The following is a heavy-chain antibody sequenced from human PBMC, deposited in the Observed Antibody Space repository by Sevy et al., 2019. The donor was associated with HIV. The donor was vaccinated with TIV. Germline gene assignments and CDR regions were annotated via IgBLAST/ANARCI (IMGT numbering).Heavy chain of an antibody. V-gene: IGHV3-9*01. CDR2: ISWSSGSI. Sequence: GGSLRLSCAASGFTFDDFAMHWVRQAPGKGLEWVSGISWSSGSIGYADSVKGRFTISRDNAANALYLQMNNLGPEDTGLYFWAKDIRIAGAGQFDFWGQGTQVTVSS. CDR3: AKDIRIAGAGQFDF. D-gene: IGHD6-19*01. CDR1: GFTFDDFA. J-gene: IGHJ4*02.